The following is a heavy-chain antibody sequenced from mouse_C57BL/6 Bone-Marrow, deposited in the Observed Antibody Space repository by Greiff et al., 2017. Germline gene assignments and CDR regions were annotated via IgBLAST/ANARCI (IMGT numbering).Heavy chain of an antibody. J-gene: IGHJ2*01. CDR3: ARGGDYDGGFDY. Sequence: QVQLQQSGAELVRPGTSVKMSCKASGYTFTNYWIGWAKQRPGHGLEWIGDIYPGGGYTNYNQKFKGKATLTVDTSSSTAYMQLSSLTSEDSAVYYCARGGDYDGGFDYWGQGTTLTVAS. CDR2: IYPGGGYT. D-gene: IGHD2-4*01. V-gene: IGHV1-63*01. CDR1: GYTFTNYW.